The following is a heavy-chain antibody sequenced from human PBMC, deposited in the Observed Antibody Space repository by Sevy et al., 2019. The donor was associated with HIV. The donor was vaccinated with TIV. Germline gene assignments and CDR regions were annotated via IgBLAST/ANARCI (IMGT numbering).Heavy chain of an antibody. CDR3: ARDQYCSSTSCFTRGYYYGMDV. Sequence: SETLSLTCTVSGGSVSSGSYYWSWIRQPPGKGLEWIGYIYYSGSTNYNPSLKSRVTISVDTSKNQFSLKLSPVTAADTAVYYCARDQYCSSTSCFTRGYYYGMDVWGQGTTVTVSS. CDR2: IYYSGST. V-gene: IGHV4-61*01. CDR1: GGSVSSGSYY. J-gene: IGHJ6*02. D-gene: IGHD2-2*01.